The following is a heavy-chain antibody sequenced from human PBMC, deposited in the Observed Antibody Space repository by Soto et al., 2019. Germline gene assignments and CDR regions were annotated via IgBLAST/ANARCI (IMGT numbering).Heavy chain of an antibody. J-gene: IGHJ2*01. CDR3: ARAIVVVIATPGWYFDL. V-gene: IGHV3-7*01. CDR1: GFTFSSYW. Sequence: EVQLVESGGGLVQPGGSLRLSCAASGFTFSSYWMSWVRQAPGKGLEWVANIKQDGSEKYYVDSVKGRFTISRDNAKNSLYLQMNSLRAEDTAVYYCARAIVVVIATPGWYFDLWGRGTLVTVSS. D-gene: IGHD2-21*01. CDR2: IKQDGSEK.